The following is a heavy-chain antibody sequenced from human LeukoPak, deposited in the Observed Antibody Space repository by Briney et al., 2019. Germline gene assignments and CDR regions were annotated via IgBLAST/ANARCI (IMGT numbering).Heavy chain of an antibody. CDR2: ISYDGSNK. CDR3: ARASGGQWLYSYMDV. D-gene: IGHD6-19*01. V-gene: IGHV3-30*03. Sequence: GRSLRLSCAASGFTFSSYGMHWVRQAPGKGLEWVAVISYDGSNKYYADSVKGRFTISRDNSKNTLYLQMNSLRAEDTALYYCARASGGQWLYSYMDVWGKGTTVTVSS. CDR1: GFTFSSYG. J-gene: IGHJ6*03.